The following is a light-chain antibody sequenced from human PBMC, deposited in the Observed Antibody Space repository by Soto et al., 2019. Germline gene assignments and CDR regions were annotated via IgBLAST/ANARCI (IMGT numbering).Light chain of an antibody. CDR3: QQSYSMPWT. CDR2: TAS. CDR1: QSIISY. V-gene: IGKV1-39*01. Sequence: DIQMTQSPSSLSASVGDRVTITCRASQSIISYLNWYQQKPGKAPKLLIYTASSLQSGVPSNFIGSGSGTDFTLTISSLQPEDFATYYCQQSYSMPWTFGQGTKVEIK. J-gene: IGKJ1*01.